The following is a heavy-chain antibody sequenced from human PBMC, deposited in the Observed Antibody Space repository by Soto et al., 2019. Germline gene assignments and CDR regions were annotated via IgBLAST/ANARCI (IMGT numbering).Heavy chain of an antibody. CDR1: CGSISSRGYY. D-gene: IGHD3-16*02. CDR3: ARNPSGELSDLGFDP. J-gene: IGHJ5*02. CDR2: IYYSGST. Sequence: SVPLSLTCSVSCGSISSRGYYLRWIRPHPGKGLEWIGYIYYSGSTYYNPSLKSRVTISVDTSKNQFSLKLSSVTAADTAVYYCARNPSGELSDLGFDPWGQGTLVTVSS. V-gene: IGHV4-31*03.